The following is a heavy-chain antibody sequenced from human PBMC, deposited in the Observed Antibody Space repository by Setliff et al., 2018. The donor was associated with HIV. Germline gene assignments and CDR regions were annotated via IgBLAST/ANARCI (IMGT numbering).Heavy chain of an antibody. CDR2: INPNSGGT. J-gene: IGHJ6*02. D-gene: IGHD1-7*01. Sequence: ASVKVSCKASGYTFTGYYMHWVRQAPGQGLEWMGWINPNSGGTNYAQKFQGWVTMTRDTSISTAYMGLSRLRSDDTAVYYCARGWNYRDYYYYGMDVWGQGTTVTVSS. V-gene: IGHV1-2*04. CDR3: ARGWNYRDYYYYGMDV. CDR1: GYTFTGYY.